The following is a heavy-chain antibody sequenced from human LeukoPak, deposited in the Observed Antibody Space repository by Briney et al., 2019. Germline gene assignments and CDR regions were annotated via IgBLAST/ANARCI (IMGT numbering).Heavy chain of an antibody. CDR2: IRSKANSYAT. J-gene: IGHJ3*02. CDR1: GFTFSVSA. V-gene: IGHV3-73*01. Sequence: GGSLRLSCAASGFTFSVSAMHWVRQASGKGLEWVGRIRSKANSYATAYAASVKGRFTISRDDSKNTAYLQMNSLKTEDTAVYYCTRWGRTVDTAMANAFDIWGQGTMVTVSS. D-gene: IGHD5-18*01. CDR3: TRWGRTVDTAMANAFDI.